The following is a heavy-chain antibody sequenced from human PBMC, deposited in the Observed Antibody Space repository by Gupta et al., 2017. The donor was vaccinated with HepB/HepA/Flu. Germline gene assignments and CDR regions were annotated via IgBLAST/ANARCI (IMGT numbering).Heavy chain of an antibody. CDR1: GFTFGSNA. D-gene: IGHD3-3*02. V-gene: IGHV3-23*01. J-gene: IGHJ6*03. CDR3: AKDLHFWSAMDV. CDR2: IGGDIRT. Sequence: EVQLLESGGGLVQPGVSLRLSCAAAGFTFGSNAMSWVRQSPGKGLEWVSGIGGDIRTHYADSVKGRFTISRDNSKNTLYLQMNSLRAEDTAVYYCAKDLHFWSAMDVWGKGTTVTVSS.